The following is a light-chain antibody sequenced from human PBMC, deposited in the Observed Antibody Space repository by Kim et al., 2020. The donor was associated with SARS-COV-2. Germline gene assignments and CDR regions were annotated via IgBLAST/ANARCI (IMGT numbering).Light chain of an antibody. CDR2: KAV. Sequence: ASVGDRVTLTCRASQSISNWLVWYQQKPGKAPRLFISKAVTLESGVPSRFSGSGSGTEYTLTISSLQPDDFATYYCQQYDAYPYTFGQGTKVDIK. CDR3: QQYDAYPYT. J-gene: IGKJ2*01. V-gene: IGKV1-5*03. CDR1: QSISNW.